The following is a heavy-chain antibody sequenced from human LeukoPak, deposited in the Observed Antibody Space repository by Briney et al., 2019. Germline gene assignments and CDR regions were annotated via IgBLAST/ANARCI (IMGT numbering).Heavy chain of an antibody. CDR1: GGSISSYY. CDR2: IYYSGST. Sequence: SETLSLTCTVSGGSISSYYWSWIRQPPGKGLEWIGYIYYSGSTNYNPSLKSRVTISVDTSKNQFSLKLSSVTAADTAVYYCAREGRYSYGYFLSLYYYYYMDVWGKGTTVTVSS. J-gene: IGHJ6*03. D-gene: IGHD5-18*01. CDR3: AREGRYSYGYFLSLYYYYYMDV. V-gene: IGHV4-59*01.